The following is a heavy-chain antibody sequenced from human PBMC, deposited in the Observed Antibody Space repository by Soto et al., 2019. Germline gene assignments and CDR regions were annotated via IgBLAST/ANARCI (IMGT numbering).Heavy chain of an antibody. D-gene: IGHD3-22*01. Sequence: QVQLVESGGGVVQPGRSLRLSCAASGFTFSSYAMHWVRQAPGKGLEWVAVISYDGSNKYYADSVKGRFTISRDNSKNTLYLQMNSLRAEDTAVYYCARDRFSIYYDSSGYYPNWFDPWGQGTLVTVSS. J-gene: IGHJ5*02. CDR1: GFTFSSYA. V-gene: IGHV3-30-3*01. CDR2: ISYDGSNK. CDR3: ARDRFSIYYDSSGYYPNWFDP.